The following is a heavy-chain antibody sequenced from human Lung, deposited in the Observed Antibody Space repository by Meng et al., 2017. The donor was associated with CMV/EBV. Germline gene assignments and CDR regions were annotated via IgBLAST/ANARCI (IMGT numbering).Heavy chain of an antibody. CDR1: GYSISSGNY. CDR3: AGLIVGNGGRGN. D-gene: IGHD1-26*01. J-gene: IGHJ4*02. CDR2: FYHTGST. V-gene: IGHV4-38-2*02. Sequence: SETLSLXYTVSGYSISSGNYWGWIRQPPGKGLEWIGSFYHTGSTSYNPSLKSRVTISLDTSKNQFSLKLTSVTAADTAVYYCAGLIVGNGGRGNWGQGTLVTVSS.